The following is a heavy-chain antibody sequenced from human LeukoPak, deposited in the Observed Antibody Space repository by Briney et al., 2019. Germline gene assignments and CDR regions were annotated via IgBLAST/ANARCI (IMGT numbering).Heavy chain of an antibody. V-gene: IGHV3-33*08. CDR2: IWFDGSNI. CDR1: GFTFDDYG. Sequence: GGSLRLSCAASGFTFDDYGMHWVRQAPGKGLEWVTSIWFDGSNIHYADSVKGRVIISRDNSKSALYLQMNSLRAEDTAVYYCASRAGYTGSWSAFDYWGQGTLVTVSS. D-gene: IGHD6-13*01. J-gene: IGHJ4*02. CDR3: ASRAGYTGSWSAFDY.